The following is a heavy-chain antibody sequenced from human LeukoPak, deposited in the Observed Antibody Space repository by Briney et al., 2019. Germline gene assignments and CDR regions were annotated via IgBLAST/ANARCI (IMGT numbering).Heavy chain of an antibody. V-gene: IGHV3-15*01. J-gene: IGHJ3*02. CDR3: ATSGPLIDAFDI. Sequence: GASLRLSCAASGVTVPNAWMSWARQAPGKGLEWVGRYKSRADGGPTDYAAPVKGRFTMSRDDSRDTLFLQMNSLQTEDTAVYYCATSGPLIDAFDIWGQGTMVTVSS. D-gene: IGHD2-8*01. CDR1: GVTVPNAW. CDR2: YKSRADGGPT.